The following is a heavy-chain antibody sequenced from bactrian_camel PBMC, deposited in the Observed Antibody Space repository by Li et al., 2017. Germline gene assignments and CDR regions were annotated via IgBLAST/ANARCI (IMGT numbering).Heavy chain of an antibody. Sequence: HVQLVESGGGSVQAGGSLRLTCVGSFGSSYCLYDIYWYRQAPGKEREFVSVIESEGDTRYADAVKGRFTISRDNAKKSIYLEMRNLKTDDTAVYYCWAEDGCDDYYGGTFLKPHWGQGTQVTVS. V-gene: IGHV3S53*01. CDR1: GSSYCLYD. CDR2: IESEGDT. D-gene: IGHD1*01. CDR3: WAEDGCDDYYGGTFLKPH. J-gene: IGHJ4*01.